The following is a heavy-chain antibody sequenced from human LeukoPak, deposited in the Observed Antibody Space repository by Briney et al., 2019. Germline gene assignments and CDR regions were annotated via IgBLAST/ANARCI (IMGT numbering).Heavy chain of an antibody. V-gene: IGHV6-1*01. CDR2: TYYRSKWYN. Sequence: PSQTLSLTCVISGDSVSSNSAAWNWIRQSPSRGLEWPGRTYYRSKWYNDYAVSVKSRIIFNPDTSKNQFSLHLNSVTPEDTAVYYCARVSNSDWYFDLWGRGTLVTVSS. D-gene: IGHD5/OR15-5a*01. CDR1: GDSVSSNSAA. J-gene: IGHJ2*01. CDR3: ARVSNSDWYFDL.